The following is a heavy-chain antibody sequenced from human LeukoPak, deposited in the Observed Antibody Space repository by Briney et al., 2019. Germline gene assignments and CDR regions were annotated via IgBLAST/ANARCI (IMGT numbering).Heavy chain of an antibody. CDR3: ARGANAGQWLGDYYYYYYMDV. CDR1: GYTFPSYY. D-gene: IGHD6-19*01. CDR2: INPSGDNT. V-gene: IGHV1-46*01. Sequence: VASVKVSCKASGYTFPSYYMHWARQAPGQGLEWMGIINPSGDNTSYAQKFQGRVTMTRDMSTSTVYMELSSLRSEDTAVYYCARGANAGQWLGDYYYYYYMDVWGKGTTVTISS. J-gene: IGHJ6*03.